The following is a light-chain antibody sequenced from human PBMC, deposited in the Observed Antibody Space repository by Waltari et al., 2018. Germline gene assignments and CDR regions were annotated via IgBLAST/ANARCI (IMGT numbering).Light chain of an antibody. Sequence: DIVLTQSPGTLSLSPGETATLSCSASQSVGRSLAWYKQKRGQAPRLLIYWASTRASGIPDRFSGSGSGTDFSLTINRLEPEDFAVYYCQHYERLPVTFGQGTKVEIK. V-gene: IGKV3-20*01. CDR2: WAS. CDR1: QSVGRS. J-gene: IGKJ1*01. CDR3: QHYERLPVT.